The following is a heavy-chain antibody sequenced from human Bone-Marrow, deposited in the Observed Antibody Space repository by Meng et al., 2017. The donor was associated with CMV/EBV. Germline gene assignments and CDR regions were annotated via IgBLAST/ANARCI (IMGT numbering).Heavy chain of an antibody. D-gene: IGHD5-18*01. CDR2: ISGIVGNT. J-gene: IGHJ1*01. V-gene: IGHV3-23*01. Sequence: GESLKISCAASGFPFRSYAMSWVRQAPGKGLEWGASISGIVGNTYYADSVKGRFIISRDNSGDTLYMQMSSLRAEDTAVYYCAREEAMVGYYTNKLYAWGQGALVTVSS. CDR1: GFPFRSYA. CDR3: AREEAMVGYYTNKLYA.